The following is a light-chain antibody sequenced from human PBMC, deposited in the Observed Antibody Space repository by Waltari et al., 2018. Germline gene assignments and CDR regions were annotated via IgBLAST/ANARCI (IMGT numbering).Light chain of an antibody. CDR3: QMYVRLPVA. V-gene: IGKV3-20*01. CDR2: DAS. CDR1: QSVGRA. J-gene: IGKJ1*01. Sequence: SCRAGQSVGRALAWYQEKPGQAPRLLIYDASSRATGISDKYSGSGSGTDFSLTISRVEPEDFAVYFCQMYVRLPVAFGQGTKVEVK.